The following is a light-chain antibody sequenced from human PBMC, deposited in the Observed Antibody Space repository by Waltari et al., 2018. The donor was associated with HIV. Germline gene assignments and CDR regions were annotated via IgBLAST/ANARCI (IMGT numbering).Light chain of an antibody. CDR1: ALPKQY. CDR2: KDN. J-gene: IGLJ3*02. Sequence: SYELTQPPSVSVSPGPTARIICSGEALPKQYAFWYQQKPGQAPVVVIYKDNERPSGIPERFSGSSSGTTVTLTISGVQADDEADYYCQSADSSGTYWVFGGGTKLTVL. CDR3: QSADSSGTYWV. V-gene: IGLV3-25*03.